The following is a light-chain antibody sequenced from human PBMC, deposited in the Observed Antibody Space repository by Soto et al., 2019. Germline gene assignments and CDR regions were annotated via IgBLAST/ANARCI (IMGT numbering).Light chain of an antibody. J-gene: IGKJ1*01. CDR2: AAS. CDR3: QHHGTSTRT. CDR1: QSVSATY. V-gene: IGKV3-20*01. Sequence: EIVLTQSPGTLSLSPGESATLSCRATQSVSATYLAWYQQKPGQAPRLLIYAASSRATDIPDRFSGSGSGTDFTLAISRLEPEDFAVYWCQHHGTSTRTFGQGTKVDIK.